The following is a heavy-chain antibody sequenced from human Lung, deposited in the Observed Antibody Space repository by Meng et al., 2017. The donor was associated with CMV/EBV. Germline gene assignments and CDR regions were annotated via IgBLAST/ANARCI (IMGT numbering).Heavy chain of an antibody. D-gene: IGHD2-2*01. J-gene: IGHJ4*02. CDR3: AKVRIGHCSSTSCDDY. Sequence: GGSLRLSWAASGFTFSSYGMHWVRQAPGKGLEWVAFIRYDGSNKYYADSVKGRFTISRDNSKNTLYLQMNSLRAEDTAVYYCAKVRIGHCSSTSCDDYWGQGTLVTVSS. CDR1: GFTFSSYG. CDR2: IRYDGSNK. V-gene: IGHV3-30*02.